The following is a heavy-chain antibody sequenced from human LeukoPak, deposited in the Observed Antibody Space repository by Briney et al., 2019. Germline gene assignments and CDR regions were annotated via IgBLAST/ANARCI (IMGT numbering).Heavy chain of an antibody. V-gene: IGHV1-24*01. CDR3: ATASYCSSTSCPLIAYYFDY. Sequence: VASVKVSCKVSGYTLTELSMRWVRQAPGKGLEWMGGFDPEDGETIYAQKFQGRVTMTEDTSTDTAYMELSSLRSEDTAVYYCATASYCSSTSCPLIAYYFDYWGQGTLVTVSS. D-gene: IGHD2-2*01. CDR1: GYTLTELS. J-gene: IGHJ4*02. CDR2: FDPEDGET.